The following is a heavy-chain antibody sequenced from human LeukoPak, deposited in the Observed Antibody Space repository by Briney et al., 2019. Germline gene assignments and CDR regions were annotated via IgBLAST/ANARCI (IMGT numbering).Heavy chain of an antibody. J-gene: IGHJ4*02. V-gene: IGHV3-48*02. Sequence: PGGSLRLSCAASGFTFSSFSMNWVRQAPGKGLEWVSYISSGSSTIYYADSVKGRFTISRDNAKNSLYLQMNSLRDDDTAVYYCARDGSSDYRGQGTLVTVSS. CDR2: ISSGSSTI. CDR3: ARDGSSDY. CDR1: GFTFSSFS.